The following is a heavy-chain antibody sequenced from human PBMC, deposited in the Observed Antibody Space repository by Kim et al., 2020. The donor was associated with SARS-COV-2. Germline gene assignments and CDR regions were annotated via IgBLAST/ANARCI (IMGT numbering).Heavy chain of an antibody. CDR1: GDSISSYY. V-gene: IGHV4-59*13. CDR2: IYYSGST. D-gene: IGHD2-15*01. CDR3: ARGPSGYCSGGSCYSSWYFDY. Sequence: SETLSLTCTVSGDSISSYYWSWIRQPPGKGLEWIGYIYYSGSTNYNPSLKSRVTISVDTSKNQFSLKLSSVTAADTAVYYCARGPSGYCSGGSCYSSWYFDYWGQGTLVTVSS. J-gene: IGHJ4*02.